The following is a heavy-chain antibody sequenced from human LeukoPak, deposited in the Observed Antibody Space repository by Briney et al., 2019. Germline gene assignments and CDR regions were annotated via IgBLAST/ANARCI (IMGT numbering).Heavy chain of an antibody. CDR1: GYTFSSYG. J-gene: IGHJ4*02. CDR3: ARDPYIAVAGTKDY. CDR2: INPNSGGT. V-gene: IGHV1-2*02. D-gene: IGHD6-19*01. Sequence: RASVKVSCKASGYTFSSYGISWVRQAPGQGLEWMGWINPNSGGTNYAQKFQGRVTMTRDTSISTAYMELSRLRSDDTAVYYCARDPYIAVAGTKDYWGQGTLVTVSS.